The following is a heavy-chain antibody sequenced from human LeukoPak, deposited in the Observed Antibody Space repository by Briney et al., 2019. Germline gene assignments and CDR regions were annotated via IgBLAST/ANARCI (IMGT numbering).Heavy chain of an antibody. CDR2: IRGSGVST. CDR3: AKSSRLNVLLWFGESPSLDY. J-gene: IGHJ4*02. CDR1: GFTFSSYA. Sequence: PGGSLRLSCAASGFTFSSYAMSWVRQAPGKGLEWVSAIRGSGVSTNYADSVQGRFTISRDNSKNTLYLQMNSLRAEDTAVDYCAKSSRLNVLLWFGESPSLDYWGQGTLVTVSS. V-gene: IGHV3-23*01. D-gene: IGHD3-10*01.